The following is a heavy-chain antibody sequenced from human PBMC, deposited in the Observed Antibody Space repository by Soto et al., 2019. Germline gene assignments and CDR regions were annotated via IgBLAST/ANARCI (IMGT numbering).Heavy chain of an antibody. CDR3: AREFQYDSGGFHELYF. Sequence: QVHLEQSGAEVRKPGASVKVSCKASGYTFNSFGINWVRQAPGQGLEWLGWFSAYNGTTNYTQKFHGRVTMTADTSTTTAYLELTSLRSDDTAVYYCAREFQYDSGGFHELYFWGQGTLVTVSS. CDR1: GYTFNSFG. CDR2: FSAYNGTT. J-gene: IGHJ4*02. V-gene: IGHV1-18*04. D-gene: IGHD3-22*01.